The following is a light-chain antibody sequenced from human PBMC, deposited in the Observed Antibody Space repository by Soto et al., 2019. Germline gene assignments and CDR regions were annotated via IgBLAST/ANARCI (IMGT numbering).Light chain of an antibody. V-gene: IGKV3-20*01. J-gene: IGKJ2*01. Sequence: EIVLTQSPCTLSLSPRERATLSCRASQSVSSSYLAWYQQKPGQAPRLLIYGASSRATGIPDRFSGSGSGTDFTLTISRLEPEDFAVYYCQQYGSSHTFGQGTKLEIK. CDR3: QQYGSSHT. CDR2: GAS. CDR1: QSVSSSY.